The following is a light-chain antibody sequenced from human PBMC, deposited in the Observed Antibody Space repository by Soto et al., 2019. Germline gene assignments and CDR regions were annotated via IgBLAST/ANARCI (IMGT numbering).Light chain of an antibody. CDR1: QTISSW. Sequence: DIQMTHSPSTLSGSVGDRVTITCRASQTISSWLAWYQQKPGKAPKLLIYKASTLKSGAPSRFSRSGSGTEFTLTISSLQPDDFATYYCQHYNSYSEAFGQGTKVEI. CDR3: QHYNSYSEA. CDR2: KAS. J-gene: IGKJ1*01. V-gene: IGKV1-5*03.